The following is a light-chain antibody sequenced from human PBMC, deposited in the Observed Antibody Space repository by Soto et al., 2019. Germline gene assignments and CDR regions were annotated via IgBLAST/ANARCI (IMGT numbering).Light chain of an antibody. V-gene: IGLV2-8*01. CDR1: SSDVGGYNY. Sequence: QSVLTQPPSASGSPGQSVTISCTGTSSDVGGYNYVSWYQQHPGKAPKVMIFEVSKRPSGVPDRFSGSKSGNTASLTVSGLQAEYEADYYCSSYAGSDSPYVVGTGTKVTVL. CDR3: SSYAGSDSPYV. CDR2: EVS. J-gene: IGLJ1*01.